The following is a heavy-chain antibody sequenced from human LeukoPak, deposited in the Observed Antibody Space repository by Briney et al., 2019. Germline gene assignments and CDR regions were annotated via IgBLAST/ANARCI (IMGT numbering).Heavy chain of an antibody. Sequence: SETLSLTCTVSGGSISSESYYWSWIRQPAGKGLEWIGRINTSGNINYNPSLKSRVTISVDTSINQFSLKLSSLTAADTAVYYCARGLSSSWYWFNTWGQGTLVTVSS. CDR2: INTSGNI. V-gene: IGHV4-61*02. J-gene: IGHJ5*02. CDR1: GGSISSESYY. D-gene: IGHD6-13*01. CDR3: ARGLSSSWYWFNT.